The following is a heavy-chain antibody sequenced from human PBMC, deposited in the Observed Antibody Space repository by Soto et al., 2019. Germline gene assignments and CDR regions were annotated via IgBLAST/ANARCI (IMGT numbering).Heavy chain of an antibody. CDR1: GFTFRDYY. CDR2: IDSSTKYT. Sequence: QVQLVESGGGLVRPGGSLRLSCEASGFTFRDYYMTWFRQAPGKGLVWLSYIDSSTKYTNYADSMKGRFTISRDNAKNSLYLQMDSLRADDTAVYYCAREYYYTMAVWGQGTMVTVSS. J-gene: IGHJ6*02. V-gene: IGHV3-11*05. CDR3: AREYYYTMAV.